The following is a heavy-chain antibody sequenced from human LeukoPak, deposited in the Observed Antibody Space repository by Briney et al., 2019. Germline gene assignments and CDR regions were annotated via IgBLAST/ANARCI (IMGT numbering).Heavy chain of an antibody. CDR2: IYYSGTT. CDR1: GGSISSSPYY. D-gene: IGHD3-10*01. CDR3: ASTLVRGVIAPFDY. Sequence: PSETLSLTCTVSGGSISSSPYYWGWIRQPPGKGLEWIGSIYYSGTTHYNPSLESRVTISVDASKNQFSLKLSSVTAADTAVYYCASTLVRGVIAPFDYWGQGTLVIVSS. J-gene: IGHJ4*02. V-gene: IGHV4-39*07.